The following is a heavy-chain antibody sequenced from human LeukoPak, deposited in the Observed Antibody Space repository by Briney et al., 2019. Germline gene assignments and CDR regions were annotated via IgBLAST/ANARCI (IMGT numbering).Heavy chain of an antibody. CDR1: GGSVSSSRYY. Sequence: SETLSLTCTISGGSVSSSRYYWGWIRQPPGKGLEWIGSIYYSGSTYYNPSLKSRVTISLDTSKNQFSLQLSSVTAADSAVYYCARQVFAGSGFDFPYYYYYYMDVWGKGTTVTISS. CDR3: ARQVFAGSGFDFPYYYYYYMDV. V-gene: IGHV4-39*01. D-gene: IGHD3-22*01. CDR2: IYYSGST. J-gene: IGHJ6*03.